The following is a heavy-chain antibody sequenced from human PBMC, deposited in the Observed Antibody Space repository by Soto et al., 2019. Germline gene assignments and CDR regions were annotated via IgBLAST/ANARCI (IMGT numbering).Heavy chain of an antibody. Sequence: GGSLRLSCAASGFTFSSYAMSWVRQAPGKGLEWVSAISGSGGSTYYADSVEGRFTISRDNSKNTLYLQMNSLRAEDTAVYYCARDRSDYYNSGGDIAEYFQRWGQGTLVTVS. CDR2: ISGSGGST. CDR3: ARDRSDYYNSGGDIAEYFQR. J-gene: IGHJ1*01. V-gene: IGHV3-23*01. CDR1: GFTFSSYA. D-gene: IGHD3-22*01.